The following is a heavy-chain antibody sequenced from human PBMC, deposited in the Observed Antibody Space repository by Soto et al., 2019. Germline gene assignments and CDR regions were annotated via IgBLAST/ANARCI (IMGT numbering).Heavy chain of an antibody. CDR2: IIAYTGNT. J-gene: IGHJ4*02. D-gene: IGHD6-19*01. V-gene: IGHV1-18*01. CDR3: ARSRPYSSGWEPRDY. CDR1: GYTFTSYG. Sequence: GAPVKVSRKASGYTFTSYGISWVGPAPGQGGEGRGWIIAYTGNTPFPDKLQGRVTMATDTSTSKAYMELRSLRSDDTAVYYCARSRPYSSGWEPRDYWGQGTLVTVSS.